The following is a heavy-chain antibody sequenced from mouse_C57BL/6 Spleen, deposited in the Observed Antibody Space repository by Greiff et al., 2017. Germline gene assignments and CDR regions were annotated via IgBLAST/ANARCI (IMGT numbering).Heavy chain of an antibody. CDR1: GFSLTSYG. J-gene: IGHJ1*03. V-gene: IGHV2-6-1*01. CDR2: IWSDGST. D-gene: IGHD1-1*01. Sequence: QVQLKESGPGLVAPSQSLSITCTVSGFSLTSYGVHWVRQPPGKGLEWLVVIWSDGSTTYNSALKSRLSISKDNSKSQVFLKMNSLQTDDTAMYYCARHFDYGSSDWYFDVWGTGTTVTVSS. CDR3: ARHFDYGSSDWYFDV.